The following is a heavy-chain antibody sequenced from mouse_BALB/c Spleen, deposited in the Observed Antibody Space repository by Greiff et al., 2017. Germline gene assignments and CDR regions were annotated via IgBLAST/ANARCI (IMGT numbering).Heavy chain of an antibody. D-gene: IGHD1-1*01. V-gene: IGHV5-17*02. J-gene: IGHJ4*01. CDR1: GFTFSSFG. CDR2: ISSGSSTI. CDR3: ARSDYYEDYAMDY. Sequence: EVQGVESGGGLVQPGGSRKLSCAASGFTFSSFGMHWVRQAPEKGLEWVAYISSGSSTIYYADTVKGRFTISRDNPKKTLFLQMTSLRSEDTAMYYCARSDYYEDYAMDYWGQGTSVTVSS.